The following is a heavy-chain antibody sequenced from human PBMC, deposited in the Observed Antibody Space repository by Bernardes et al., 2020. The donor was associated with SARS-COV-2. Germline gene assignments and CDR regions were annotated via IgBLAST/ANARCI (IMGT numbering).Heavy chain of an antibody. D-gene: IGHD3-10*01. J-gene: IGHJ4*02. V-gene: IGHV3-48*03. Sequence: GGSLRLSCAASGFTFSNYEMNWVRQAPGKGLEWVSNIGLSGYPTWYAGSVKGRFTISRDNAKNSLYLQMNNLRAADTAVYYCVRQSNYDSGNSYYFDYWGLGTLVTVSS. CDR3: VRQSNYDSGNSYYFDY. CDR1: GFTFSNYE. CDR2: IGLSGYPT.